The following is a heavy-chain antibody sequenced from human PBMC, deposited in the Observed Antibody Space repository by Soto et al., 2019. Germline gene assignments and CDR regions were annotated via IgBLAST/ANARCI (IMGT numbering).Heavy chain of an antibody. D-gene: IGHD5-18*01. CDR2: INSDGSTT. J-gene: IGHJ4*02. Sequence: EVQLVESGGGLVQPGESLRLSCAASGFTFSSYWMHWVRQAPGKGLVWVSRINSDGSTTSYADSVRDRFTISRDNTKNTLYLQMYSLRAEDTAVYYCARAVAYNYGYTYWGQGTLVTVSS. V-gene: IGHV3-74*01. CDR1: GFTFSSYW. CDR3: ARAVAYNYGYTY.